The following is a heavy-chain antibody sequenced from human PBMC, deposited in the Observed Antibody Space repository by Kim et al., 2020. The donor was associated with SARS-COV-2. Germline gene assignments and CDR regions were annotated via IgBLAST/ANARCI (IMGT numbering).Heavy chain of an antibody. CDR1: GGSFSGYY. J-gene: IGHJ4*02. CDR3: ARGSAQLAKFDY. D-gene: IGHD2-2*01. CDR2: INHSGST. V-gene: IGHV4-34*01. Sequence: SETLSLTCAVYGGSFSGYYWSWIRQPPGKGLEWIGEINHSGSTNYNPSLKSRVTISVDTSKNQFSLKLSSVTAADTAVYYCARGSAQLAKFDYWGQGTLVTVSS.